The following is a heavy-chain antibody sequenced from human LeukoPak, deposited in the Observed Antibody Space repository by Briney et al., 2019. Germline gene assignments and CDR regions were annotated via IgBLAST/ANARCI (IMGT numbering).Heavy chain of an antibody. D-gene: IGHD5-24*01. J-gene: IGHJ5*02. Sequence: ASVKVSCKASGYTFTSYGISWVRQAPGQGLEWMGWISAYNGNTNYAQKLQGRVTITADESTSTAYMELSSLRSEDTAVYYCARAGGPVEMADWFDPWGQGTLVTVSS. CDR2: ISAYNGNT. CDR1: GYTFTSYG. CDR3: ARAGGPVEMADWFDP. V-gene: IGHV1-18*01.